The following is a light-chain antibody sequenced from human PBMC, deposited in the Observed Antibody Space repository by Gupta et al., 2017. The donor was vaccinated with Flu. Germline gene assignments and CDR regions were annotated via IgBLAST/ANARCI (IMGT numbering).Light chain of an antibody. V-gene: IGKV4-1*01. CDR3: QHELHLPRT. CDR2: LAS. J-gene: IGKJ1*01. CDR1: QSVLYSLDNQNY. Sequence: DVVMTQSPDSPAVSLGERATINCKSSQSVLYSLDNQNYLAWYQQRPGQPPKLLIYLASTRESGVPDRFSGSGSGTXFSLTIXGRQAEDVAVYYCQHELHLPRTFGXGTTVEIK.